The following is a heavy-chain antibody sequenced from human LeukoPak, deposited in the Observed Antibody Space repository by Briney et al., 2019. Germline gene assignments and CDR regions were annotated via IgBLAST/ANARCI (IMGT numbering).Heavy chain of an antibody. D-gene: IGHD5-24*01. Sequence: GASVKVSCKASGYTFTSYGISWVRQAPGQGLEWMGIVTPSGGSTSDAQKFQGRVTMTRDMSTSTVYMELSSLRSEDTAVYYCARVRDGYNDAFDIWGQGTMVTVSS. J-gene: IGHJ3*02. V-gene: IGHV1-46*01. CDR3: ARVRDGYNDAFDI. CDR2: VTPSGGST. CDR1: GYTFTSYG.